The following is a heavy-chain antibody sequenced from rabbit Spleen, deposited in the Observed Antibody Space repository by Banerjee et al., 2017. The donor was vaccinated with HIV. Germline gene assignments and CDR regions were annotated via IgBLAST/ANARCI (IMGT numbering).Heavy chain of an antibody. J-gene: IGHJ4*01. D-gene: IGHD6-1*01. CDR1: GFSFSNSYY. CDR3: ARDGSSGRGGGYAVCLIL. Sequence: QEQLEESGGDLVQPEGSLTLTCTASGFSFSNSYYMCWVRQAPGKGLEWIACIAAGTSGNTWYASWAKGRFAISKALSSTPTLQITSLTAMDKATYFCARDGSSGRGGGYAVCLILWGPGSMVDVS. CDR2: IAAGTSGNT. V-gene: IGHV1S45*01.